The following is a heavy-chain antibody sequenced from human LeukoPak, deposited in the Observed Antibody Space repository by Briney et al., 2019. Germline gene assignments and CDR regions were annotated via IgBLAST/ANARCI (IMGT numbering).Heavy chain of an antibody. J-gene: IGHJ4*02. Sequence: SETLSLTCAVCGGSFSGYYWSWIRQPPGKGLEWIGEINHSGSTNYNPSLKSRVTISVDTSKNQFSLKLSSVTAADTAVYYCARGRCSGGSCYSEYWGQGTLVTVSS. CDR1: GGSFSGYY. D-gene: IGHD2-15*01. CDR3: ARGRCSGGSCYSEY. CDR2: INHSGST. V-gene: IGHV4-34*01.